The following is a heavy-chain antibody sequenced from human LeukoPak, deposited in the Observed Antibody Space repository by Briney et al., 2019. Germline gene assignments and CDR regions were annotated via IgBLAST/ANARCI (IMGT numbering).Heavy chain of an antibody. CDR3: ARGGGGGEYYDSSAY. CDR1: GGSISSGDYY. J-gene: IGHJ4*02. CDR2: IYYSGST. D-gene: IGHD3-22*01. V-gene: IGHV4-30-4*01. Sequence: SETLSLTCTVSGGSISSGDYYWSWIRQPPGKGLEWIGYIYYSGSTCYNPSLKSRVTISVDTSKNQFSLKLSSVTAADTAVYYCARGGGGGEYYDSSAYWGQGTLVTVSS.